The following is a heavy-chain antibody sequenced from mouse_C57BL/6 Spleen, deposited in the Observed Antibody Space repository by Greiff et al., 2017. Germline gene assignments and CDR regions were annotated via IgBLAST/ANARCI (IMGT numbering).Heavy chain of an antibody. CDR3: ARITTVVDYYAMDY. J-gene: IGHJ4*01. Sequence: EVMLVESGGGLVKPGGSLKLSCAAPGFTFSDYGMHWVRQAPEKGLEWVAYISSGSSTIYYADTVKGRFTISRDNAKNTLFLQMTSLRSEDTAMYYCARITTVVDYYAMDYWGQGTSVTVSS. D-gene: IGHD1-1*01. V-gene: IGHV5-17*01. CDR2: ISSGSSTI. CDR1: GFTFSDYG.